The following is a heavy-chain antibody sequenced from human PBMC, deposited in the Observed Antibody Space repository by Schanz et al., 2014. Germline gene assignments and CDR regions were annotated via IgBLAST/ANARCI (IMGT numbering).Heavy chain of an antibody. CDR3: AMGLAAGYSSSWF. V-gene: IGHV1-2*06. D-gene: IGHD6-13*01. Sequence: QVLLVQSGAEVKQPGASVKVSCKASGYTFTAYFIHWVRQAPGQGLEWMGRINPNTGGTNFAQKFQGRVTMTRDTSITTAYMDLSGLISDDTAVYYCAMGLAAGYSSSWFWGQGTLVTVSS. J-gene: IGHJ4*02. CDR1: GYTFTAYF. CDR2: INPNTGGT.